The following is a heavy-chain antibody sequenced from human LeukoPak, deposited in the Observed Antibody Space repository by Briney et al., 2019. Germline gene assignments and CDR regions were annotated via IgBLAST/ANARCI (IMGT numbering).Heavy chain of an antibody. CDR1: GGYISTYF. CDR3: ARIGLSRQTEEYYFDY. V-gene: IGHV4-59*01. CDR2: IHDSGST. D-gene: IGHD1-14*01. J-gene: IGHJ4*02. Sequence: SETLSLTCTVSGGYISTYFWSWIRQAPGKGLEWIGYIHDSGSTNYNPSLKSRVTISVDTSKNQFSLKLSSVTAADTAVYYCARIGLSRQTEEYYFDYWGQGTLVTVSS.